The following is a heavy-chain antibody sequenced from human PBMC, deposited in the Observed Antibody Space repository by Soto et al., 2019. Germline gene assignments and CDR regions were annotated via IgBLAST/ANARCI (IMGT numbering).Heavy chain of an antibody. V-gene: IGHV3-23*01. Sequence: GGSLRLSCAASGFSFSTYAMSWVRQAPGKGLEWVSTISGGATGTYYADSVKGRFTISRDNSKNTLYVQMNSLRAEDTAVYYCAKDLGATRYYGLDVWGQGTTVTVS. D-gene: IGHD1-26*01. CDR2: ISGGATGT. CDR1: GFSFSTYA. J-gene: IGHJ6*02. CDR3: AKDLGATRYYGLDV.